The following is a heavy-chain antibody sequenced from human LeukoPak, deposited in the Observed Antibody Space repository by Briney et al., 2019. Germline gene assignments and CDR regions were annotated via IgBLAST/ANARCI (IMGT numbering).Heavy chain of an antibody. D-gene: IGHD3-22*01. V-gene: IGHV3-33*08. CDR2: IWYDGSNK. CDR3: ARAMIVVANHDAFDI. Sequence: GGSLRLSCAASGFTFSSYAMSWVRQAPGKGLEWVAVIWYDGSNKYYADSVKGRFTISRDNSKNTLYLQMNSLRAEDTAVYYCARAMIVVANHDAFDIWGQGTMVTVSS. CDR1: GFTFSSYA. J-gene: IGHJ3*02.